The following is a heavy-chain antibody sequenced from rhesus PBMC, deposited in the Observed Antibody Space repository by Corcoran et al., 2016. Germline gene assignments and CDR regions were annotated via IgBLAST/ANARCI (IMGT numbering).Heavy chain of an antibody. CDR1: GFTFSSYG. V-gene: IGHV3S5*01. CDR2: ISNGGGST. D-gene: IGHD1-14*01. CDR3: AKALSIAGTYFDY. Sequence: EVQLVESGGGLVQPGGSLRLSCAASGFTFSSYGMSWVRQAPGKGLEWVSSISNGGGSTYYADSVKGRFTISRDNSKNTLSLQMNSLRAEDTAVYYCAKALSIAGTYFDYWGQGVLVTVSS. J-gene: IGHJ4*01.